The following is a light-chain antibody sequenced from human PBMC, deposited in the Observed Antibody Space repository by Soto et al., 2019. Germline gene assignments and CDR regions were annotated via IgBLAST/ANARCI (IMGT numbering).Light chain of an antibody. J-gene: IGKJ1*01. CDR2: DAS. V-gene: IGKV1-5*01. CDR1: QSISSW. Sequence: IQMTQSPSTLSASVGDRVTITCRASQSISSWLAWYQQKPGKAPKLLIYDASSLESGVPSRFSGSGSGTEFTLTISRLQPDDFASDYCQQYNSYSSLTFGQGNKVEIK. CDR3: QQYNSYSSLT.